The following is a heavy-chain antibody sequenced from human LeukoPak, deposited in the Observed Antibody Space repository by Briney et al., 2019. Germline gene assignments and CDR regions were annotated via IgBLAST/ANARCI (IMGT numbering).Heavy chain of an antibody. J-gene: IGHJ4*02. D-gene: IGHD3-22*01. Sequence: GGSLRLSCAASGFTFSSYAMHWVRQAPGKGLEWVAVISYDGSNKYYADSVKGRFTISRDNAKNTLYLQMNSLRAEDTAVYYCARSDYYPSNGYPAYLDYWGQGTLVTVSS. CDR2: ISYDGSNK. CDR1: GFTFSSYA. V-gene: IGHV3-30-3*01. CDR3: ARSDYYPSNGYPAYLDY.